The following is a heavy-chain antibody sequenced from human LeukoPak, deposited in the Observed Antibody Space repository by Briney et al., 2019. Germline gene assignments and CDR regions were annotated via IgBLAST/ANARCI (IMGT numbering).Heavy chain of an antibody. D-gene: IGHD1-26*01. CDR3: VRDGRRGSYGDAFDI. Sequence: KPSETLSLTCAVSGYSISSGYYWGWIRQPPGKGLEWIGSIYHSGSTYYNPSLKSRVTISVDTSKNQFSLKLSSVTAADTAVYYCVRDGRRGSYGDAFDIWGLGTMVIVSS. J-gene: IGHJ3*02. CDR2: IYHSGST. V-gene: IGHV4-38-2*02. CDR1: GYSISSGYY.